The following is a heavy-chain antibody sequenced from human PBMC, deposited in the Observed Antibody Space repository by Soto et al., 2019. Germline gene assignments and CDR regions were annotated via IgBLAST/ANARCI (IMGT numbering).Heavy chain of an antibody. CDR3: ARTRYQTIFATYWYFDL. J-gene: IGHJ2*01. Sequence: SETLSLTCIVSGESISSSSYYWGWIRQPPGKGLEWIGSINHSGSANYNPSLRSRVTISVDTSKNQFSLKLSSVTAADTAVYYCARTRYQTIFATYWYFDLWGRGTLVTVSS. D-gene: IGHD3-9*01. CDR1: GESISSSSYY. CDR2: INHSGSA. V-gene: IGHV4-39*07.